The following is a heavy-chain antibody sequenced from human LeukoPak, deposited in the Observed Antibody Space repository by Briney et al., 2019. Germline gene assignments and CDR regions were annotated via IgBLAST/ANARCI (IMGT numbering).Heavy chain of an antibody. CDR3: ARDRVVVAHFDY. Sequence: SVKVSCKASGGTFSSYAISWVRQAPGQGLVWMGRIIPILGIANYAQKFQGRVTITADKSTSTAYMELSSLRSEDTAVYYCARDRVVVAHFDYWGQGTLVTVSS. V-gene: IGHV1-69*04. CDR1: GGTFSSYA. CDR2: IIPILGIA. J-gene: IGHJ4*02. D-gene: IGHD2-15*01.